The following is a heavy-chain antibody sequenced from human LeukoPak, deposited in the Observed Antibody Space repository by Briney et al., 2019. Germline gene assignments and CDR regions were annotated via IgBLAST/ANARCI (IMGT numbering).Heavy chain of an antibody. Sequence: ASVKVSCKASGYTFTSYYMRWVRQAPGQGLEWMGIINPSGGSTSYAQKFQGRVTMTRDTSTSTVYMELSSLRSEDTAVYYCARAGCGGDCYYYNHLGLGWFDPWGQGTLVTVSS. CDR1: GYTFTSYY. J-gene: IGHJ5*02. CDR3: ARAGCGGDCYYYNHLGLGWFDP. D-gene: IGHD2-21*02. CDR2: INPSGGST. V-gene: IGHV1-46*01.